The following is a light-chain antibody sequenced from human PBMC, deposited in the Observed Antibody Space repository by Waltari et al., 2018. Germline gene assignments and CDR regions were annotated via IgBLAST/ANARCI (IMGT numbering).Light chain of an antibody. CDR1: HDISDY. J-gene: IGKJ2*01. V-gene: IGKV1-33*01. CDR3: QQHDNPPFT. Sequence: DIQMTQSPSSPSASVGDTVTTTCQANHDISDYLHRDQQKPGKAPNLLISDASHLEAGVPSRFSGSGYGTDFTFTISSLQPEDFATYYCQQHDNPPFTFGQGTKVEIK. CDR2: DAS.